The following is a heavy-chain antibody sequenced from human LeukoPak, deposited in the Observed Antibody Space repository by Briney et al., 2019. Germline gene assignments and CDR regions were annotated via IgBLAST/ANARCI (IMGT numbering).Heavy chain of an antibody. CDR2: IYYSGST. J-gene: IGHJ2*01. CDR1: GGSISAYY. D-gene: IGHD3-10*01. CDR3: ARTDQGSGGYWYFDL. Sequence: SETLSLTCTVSGGSISAYYWSWIRQPPGKGLEWIGYIYYSGSTNYDPSLKRRVTISVDTSKNQFSLKLSSVTAADTAVYYCARTDQGSGGYWYFDLWGRGTLVTVSS. V-gene: IGHV4-59*08.